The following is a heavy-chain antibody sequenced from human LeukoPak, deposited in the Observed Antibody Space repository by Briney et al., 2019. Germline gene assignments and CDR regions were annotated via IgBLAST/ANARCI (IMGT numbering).Heavy chain of an antibody. D-gene: IGHD4-17*01. CDR2: IYYSGST. V-gene: IGHV4-31*03. J-gene: IGHJ4*02. Sequence: SETLSLTCTVSGGSISSGGYYWSWIRQHPGKGLEWIGYIYYSGSTYYNPSLKSRVTISVDTSKNQSSLNLSSVTAADAAVYYCAGYGLRFEYWGQGTLVTVSS. CDR1: GGSISSGGYY. CDR3: AGYGLRFEY.